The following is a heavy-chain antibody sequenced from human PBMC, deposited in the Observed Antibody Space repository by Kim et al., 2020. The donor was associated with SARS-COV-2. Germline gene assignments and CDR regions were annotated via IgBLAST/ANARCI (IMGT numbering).Heavy chain of an antibody. J-gene: IGHJ6*02. CDR1: GFTFSSYS. CDR3: ERVKAFQKWLAPLYYGMDV. D-gene: IGHD6-19*01. CDR2: ISSSSSYI. Sequence: GGSLRLSCAASGFTFSSYSMNWVRQAPGKGLEWVSSISSSSSYIYYADSVKGRFTISRDNAKNSLYLQMNSLRAEDTAVYYCERVKAFQKWLAPLYYGMDVWGQGTTVTVSS. V-gene: IGHV3-21*01.